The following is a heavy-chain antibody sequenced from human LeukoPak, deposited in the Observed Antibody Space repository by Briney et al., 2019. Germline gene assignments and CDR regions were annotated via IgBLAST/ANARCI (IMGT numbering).Heavy chain of an antibody. Sequence: PSETLSLTCAVSGGSISSGGYSWSWIRQPPGKGLEWIGYIYHSGSTYYNPSLKSRVTISVDRSKNQFSLKLSSVTAADTAVYYCARSLSVVTPEYYFDYWGQGTLVTVSS. CDR1: GGSISSGGYS. CDR3: ARSLSVVTPEYYFDY. V-gene: IGHV4-30-2*01. CDR2: IYHSGST. D-gene: IGHD4-23*01. J-gene: IGHJ4*02.